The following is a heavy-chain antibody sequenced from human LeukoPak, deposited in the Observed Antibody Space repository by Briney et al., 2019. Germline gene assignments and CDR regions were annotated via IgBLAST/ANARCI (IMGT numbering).Heavy chain of an antibody. J-gene: IGHJ3*02. D-gene: IGHD1-26*01. CDR2: VFPGDSDT. CDR3: ARHRGAKDGSDI. Sequence: GESLNISCQGSEYTFTSSWIGWVRQMPGKGLEWMGSVFPGDSDTRYLPSFEGQVTISADKAINTAYLQWSSLKASDTAMYYCARHRGAKDGSDIWGQGTMVTVAS. CDR1: EYTFTSSW. V-gene: IGHV5-51*01.